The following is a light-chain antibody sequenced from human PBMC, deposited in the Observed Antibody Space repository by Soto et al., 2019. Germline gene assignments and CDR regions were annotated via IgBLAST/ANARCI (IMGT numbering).Light chain of an antibody. Sequence: MTQSPSSLFASVGDRVTITCRASQSISSHLNWYQQKVGQTPRLLIYAASTLQSEVPPRFSGSGSGTEFTLTISGLQREDFATYYFQQSHSAPLTFGGGTKIQI. CDR3: QQSHSAPLT. CDR2: AAS. J-gene: IGKJ4*01. CDR1: QSISSH. V-gene: IGKV1-39*01.